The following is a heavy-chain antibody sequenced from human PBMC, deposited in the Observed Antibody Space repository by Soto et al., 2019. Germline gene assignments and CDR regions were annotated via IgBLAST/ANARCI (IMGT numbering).Heavy chain of an antibody. CDR3: ARRGSSSFLSGVLRARKNNWLDP. Sequence: GESLKISCRGSGYSFTSYWIGWVRQMPGKGLEWMGIIYPGDSDTRYSPSFQGQVTISADKSISTAYLQWSSLKASDTAMYYCARRGSSSFLSGVLRARKNNWLDPCGQGPLVTVYS. V-gene: IGHV5-51*01. J-gene: IGHJ5*02. CDR2: IYPGDSDT. CDR1: GYSFTSYW. D-gene: IGHD6-13*01.